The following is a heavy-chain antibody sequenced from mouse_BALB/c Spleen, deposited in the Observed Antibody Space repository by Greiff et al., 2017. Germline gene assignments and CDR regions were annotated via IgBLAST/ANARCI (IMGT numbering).Heavy chain of an antibody. Sequence: VQLQQSGTVLARPGASVKMSCKASGYTFTSYWMHWVKQRPGQGLEWIGAIYPGNSDTSYNQKFKGKAKLTAVTSTSTAYMELSSLTNEDSAVYYCTRRRRLDYFDYWGQGTTLTVSS. J-gene: IGHJ2*01. D-gene: IGHD2-4*01. CDR2: IYPGNSDT. V-gene: IGHV1-5*01. CDR3: TRRRRLDYFDY. CDR1: GYTFTSYW.